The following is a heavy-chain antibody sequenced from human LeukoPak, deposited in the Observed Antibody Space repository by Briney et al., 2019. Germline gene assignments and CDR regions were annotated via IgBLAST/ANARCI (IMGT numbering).Heavy chain of an antibody. V-gene: IGHV3-48*03. CDR3: ALLAVASDFDY. D-gene: IGHD6-19*01. CDR1: GFPFSVYE. CDR2: IGSSGTTT. Sequence: GGSLRLSCAVSGFPFSVYEMNWVRQAPGKGLEWVSNIGSSGTTTYYADSVKGRFSISRDNAKTSLYLRMNSLRVEDTAVYYCALLAVASDFDYWGQGALVTVSS. J-gene: IGHJ4*02.